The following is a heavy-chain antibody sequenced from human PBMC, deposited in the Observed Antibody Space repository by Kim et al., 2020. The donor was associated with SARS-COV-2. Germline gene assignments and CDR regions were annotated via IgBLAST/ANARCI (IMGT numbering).Heavy chain of an antibody. CDR2: T. Sequence: TYSVNSVKGRLPIHRDNPKNPLYLQLNSLRAEDTAVYYCAKDITIFGMDVWGQGTTVTVSS. V-gene: IGHV3-23*01. CDR3: AKDITIFGMDV. J-gene: IGHJ6*02. D-gene: IGHD3-3*01.